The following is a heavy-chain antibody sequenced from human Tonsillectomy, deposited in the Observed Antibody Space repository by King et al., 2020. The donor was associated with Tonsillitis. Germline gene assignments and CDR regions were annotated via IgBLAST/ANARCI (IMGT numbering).Heavy chain of an antibody. CDR1: GGSISSYY. J-gene: IGHJ4*02. CDR3: ARQGRGTWYFAY. CDR2: IYYSGST. D-gene: IGHD1-14*01. Sequence: VQLQESGPGLVKPSETLSLTCTVSGGSISSYYWSWIRQPPGKGLEWIGYIYYSGSTNYNPSLKSRVTISVDTSKNQFSLKLSSVTAADTAVYYCARQGRGTWYFAYWGQGTLVTVSS. V-gene: IGHV4-59*08.